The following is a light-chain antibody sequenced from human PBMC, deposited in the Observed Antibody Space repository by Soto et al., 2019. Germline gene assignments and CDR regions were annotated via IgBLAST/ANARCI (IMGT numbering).Light chain of an antibody. CDR1: QSVSSY. V-gene: IGKV3-20*01. CDR2: YAS. J-gene: IGKJ5*01. Sequence: VLAQSPTTLSLSPGEGATHSCRASQSVSSYLAWYQQKSGQAPRLLMYYASTRATGVPARFSGSGSGTDFTLTISRLEPDDFAVYYCQQHGTSPITFAQGTRLEI. CDR3: QQHGTSPIT.